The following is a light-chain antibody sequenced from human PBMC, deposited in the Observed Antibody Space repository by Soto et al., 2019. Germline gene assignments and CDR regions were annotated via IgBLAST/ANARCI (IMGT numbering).Light chain of an antibody. CDR1: SSDVGGYNY. J-gene: IGLJ1*01. V-gene: IGLV2-11*01. Sequence: QSVLTQPRSVSGSPGQSVTISCTGTSSDVGGYNYVSWYQQHPGKAPKLMIFDVSKRPSGVSDRFSGSKSGYTASLTISGLQAEDEADYYCCSYAGSYTYVFGTGTKLTVL. CDR2: DVS. CDR3: CSYAGSYTYV.